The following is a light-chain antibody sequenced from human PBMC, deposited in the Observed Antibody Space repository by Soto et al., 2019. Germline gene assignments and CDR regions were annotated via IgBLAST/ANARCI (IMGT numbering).Light chain of an antibody. V-gene: IGKV1-39*01. CDR1: QTISTY. Sequence: DIQMTQSPSSLSASVGDRLTISCRASQTISTYLHWYQHKPGRAPQXXIYAASSLHSGVPSRFSASGSGTDFTLTIRSLKNEDFATYYCQQSYGTPWTFGQGTKVDIK. CDR3: QQSYGTPWT. CDR2: AAS. J-gene: IGKJ1*01.